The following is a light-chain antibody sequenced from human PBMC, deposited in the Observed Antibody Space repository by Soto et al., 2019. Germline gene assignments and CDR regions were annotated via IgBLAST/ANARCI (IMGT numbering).Light chain of an antibody. J-gene: IGKJ1*01. CDR3: QQYDTYWT. Sequence: DIPMTPSPSTPSASVGDRVTITCRASQSISSWLAWYQQKPGKAPNLLIYDASSLESGVPSRFSGSGSGTEFTLTISSLQPDDFATYYCQQYDTYWTFGQGTKVDIK. CDR1: QSISSW. CDR2: DAS. V-gene: IGKV1-5*01.